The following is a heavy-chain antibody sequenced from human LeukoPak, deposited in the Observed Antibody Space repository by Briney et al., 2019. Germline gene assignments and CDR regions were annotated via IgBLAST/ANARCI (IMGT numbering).Heavy chain of an antibody. CDR3: ARAEKYYYDSSGYYGAHAFDI. V-gene: IGHV4-59*01. Sequence: SETLSLTCTVSGGSIGSYYWSWMRQPPGKGLEWIGYIYYSGSTNYNPSLKSRVTISVDTSKNQFSLKLSSVTAADTAVYYCARAEKYYYDSSGYYGAHAFDIWGQGTMVTVSS. J-gene: IGHJ3*02. CDR2: IYYSGST. CDR1: GGSIGSYY. D-gene: IGHD3-22*01.